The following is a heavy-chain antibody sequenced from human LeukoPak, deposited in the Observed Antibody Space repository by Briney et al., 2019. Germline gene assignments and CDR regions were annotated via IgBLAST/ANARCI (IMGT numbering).Heavy chain of an antibody. Sequence: GASVKVSCKASGYTFTSYGISWVRQAPGQGLEWMGWINPNSGGTNYAQKFQGRVTMTRDTSISTAYMELSRLRSDDTAVYYCARDRLVRYFDWLSPLDMDVWGKGTTVTVSS. V-gene: IGHV1-2*02. J-gene: IGHJ6*03. CDR1: GYTFTSYG. CDR2: INPNSGGT. D-gene: IGHD3-9*01. CDR3: ARDRLVRYFDWLSPLDMDV.